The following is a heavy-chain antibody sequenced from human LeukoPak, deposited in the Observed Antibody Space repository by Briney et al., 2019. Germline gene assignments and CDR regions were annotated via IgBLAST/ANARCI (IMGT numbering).Heavy chain of an antibody. CDR2: ISSSGSPI. CDR3: ARDASVGADRSTDY. J-gene: IGHJ4*02. Sequence: PGGSLRLSCAASGFTFSSYEMNWVRQAPGKGLEWVSYISSSGSPIYYADSVKGRFTISRDNAKNSLYLQMNSLRAEDTAVYYCARDASVGADRSTDYWGQGTLVTVSS. CDR1: GFTFSSYE. D-gene: IGHD1-26*01. V-gene: IGHV3-48*03.